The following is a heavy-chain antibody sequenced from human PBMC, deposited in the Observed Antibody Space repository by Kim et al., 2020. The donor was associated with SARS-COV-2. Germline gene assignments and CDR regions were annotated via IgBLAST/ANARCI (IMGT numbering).Heavy chain of an antibody. Sequence: ASVKVSCKASGYTFTSYAMHWVRQAPGQRLEWMGWINAGNGNTKYSQKFQGRVTITRDTSASTAYMELSSLRSEDTAVYYCARGILRYFDWLLWPDYWGQGTLVTVSS. J-gene: IGHJ4*02. V-gene: IGHV1-3*01. D-gene: IGHD3-9*01. CDR1: GYTFTSYA. CDR3: ARGILRYFDWLLWPDY. CDR2: INAGNGNT.